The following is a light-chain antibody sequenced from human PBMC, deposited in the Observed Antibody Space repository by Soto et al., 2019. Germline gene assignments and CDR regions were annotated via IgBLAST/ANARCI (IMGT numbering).Light chain of an antibody. Sequence: AIRMTQSPSSFSASTGDRVTITCRASQGISSYLAWYQQKPGKDPKLLIYAASTLQSGVPSMFSGSGSGTDFTLTISCLQSEDFATYYCQQYYSYPPAFGPGTKVDIQ. CDR1: QGISSY. CDR3: QQYYSYPPA. V-gene: IGKV1-8*01. J-gene: IGKJ3*01. CDR2: AAS.